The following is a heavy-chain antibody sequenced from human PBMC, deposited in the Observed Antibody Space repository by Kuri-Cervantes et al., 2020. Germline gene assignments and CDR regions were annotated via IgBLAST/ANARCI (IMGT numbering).Heavy chain of an antibody. CDR2: IYYSGST. V-gene: IGHV4-61*01. CDR1: GGSVSSDSYY. CDR3: ARGLVSYFDIYYYYGMDV. D-gene: IGHD1-26*01. Sequence: SETLSLTCTVSGGSVSSDSYYWSWIRQPPEKGLEWIGYIYYSGSTNYNPSLKSRVTISVDTSKNQFSLKLSSVTAADTAVYYCARGLVSYFDIYYYYGMDVWGQGTTVTVSS. J-gene: IGHJ6*02.